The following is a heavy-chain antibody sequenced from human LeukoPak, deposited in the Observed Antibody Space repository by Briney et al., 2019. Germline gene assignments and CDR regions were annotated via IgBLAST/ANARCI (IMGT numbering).Heavy chain of an antibody. J-gene: IGHJ5*02. D-gene: IGHD2-8*01. CDR3: ARDINYCTPTLCHRNWFDP. CDR2: ISSSGRTV. CDR1: EFSLSSYS. Sequence: GGSLRLSRAASEFSLSSYSMDWFRQTPGKGLEWISYISSSGRTVYYADSVEGRFTVSRDNAKNALYLEMNDLRAEDSAVYYCARDINYCTPTLCHRNWFDPWGQGTLVTVSS. V-gene: IGHV3-48*01.